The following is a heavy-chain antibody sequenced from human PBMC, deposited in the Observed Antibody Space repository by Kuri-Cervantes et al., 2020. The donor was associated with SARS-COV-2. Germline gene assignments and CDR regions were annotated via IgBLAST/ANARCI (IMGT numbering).Heavy chain of an antibody. CDR1: GFTFDDYA. J-gene: IGHJ5*02. D-gene: IGHD2-2*01. CDR2: MNGDGSTI. CDR3: ARTHIVVVPAAWWFDP. Sequence: GGSLRLSCAASGFTFDDYAMHWVRQAPGKGLVWVSRMNGDGSTITYADSVKGRFTISRDNAKNTLYLQMNSLRVEDTAVYYCARTHIVVVPAAWWFDPWGRGTLVTVSS. V-gene: IGHV3-74*01.